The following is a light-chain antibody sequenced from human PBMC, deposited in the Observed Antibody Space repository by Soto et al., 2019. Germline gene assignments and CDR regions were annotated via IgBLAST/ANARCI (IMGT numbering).Light chain of an antibody. CDR2: LNSDGSH. Sequence: QLVLTQSHSASASLGASVKLTCTLSSGHSSYAIAWHQQQPEKGPRYLMKLNSDGSHSKGDGIPDRFSGSSSGAERYLTISSLQSEDEADYYYQTWGTGIQVFGGGTKLTVL. CDR3: QTWGTGIQV. CDR1: SGHSSYA. V-gene: IGLV4-69*01. J-gene: IGLJ2*01.